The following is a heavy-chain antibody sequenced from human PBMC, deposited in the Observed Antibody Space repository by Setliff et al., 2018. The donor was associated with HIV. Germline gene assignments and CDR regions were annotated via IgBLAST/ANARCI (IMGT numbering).Heavy chain of an antibody. CDR3: ARESPSSSWFYFDF. Sequence: PSETLSLTCVVSGYSISSGYYWGWIRQPPGKGLEWVGSIYHSGTTYYNPSLKSRVTISVDTSKNQFSLKLNSVTAADTAVYYCARESPSSSWFYFDFWGQGTLVTVSS. CDR1: GYSISSGYY. CDR2: IYHSGTT. V-gene: IGHV4-38-2*02. D-gene: IGHD6-13*01. J-gene: IGHJ4*02.